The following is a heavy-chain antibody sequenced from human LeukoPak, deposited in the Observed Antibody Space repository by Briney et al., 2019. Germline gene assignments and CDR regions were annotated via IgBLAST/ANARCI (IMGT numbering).Heavy chain of an antibody. CDR3: QLVATMENFDY. CDR2: IGGSGGGT. V-gene: IGHV3-23*01. J-gene: IGHJ4*02. Sequence: GGSLRLSCAASGFTFSSYAMNWVRQTPGKGLEWVSVIGGSGGGTFYADSVKGRFTISRDNSKNTLYLQMNSLRAEDTAVYYCQLVATMENFDYWGQGTLVTVSS. CDR1: GFTFSSYA. D-gene: IGHD5-12*01.